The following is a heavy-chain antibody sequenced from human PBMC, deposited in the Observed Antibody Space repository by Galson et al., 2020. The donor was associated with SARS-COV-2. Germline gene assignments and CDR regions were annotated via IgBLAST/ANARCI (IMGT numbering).Heavy chain of an antibody. CDR2: IYYRGNT. CDR1: GCFFGGYY. J-gene: IGHJ3*01. D-gene: IGHD3-16*01. V-gene: IGHV4-59*08. Sequence: SETLSLTCTVSGCFFGGYYWSWIRQPPGKGLEWIGYIYYRGNTTYNPSLKSRVSISIDTPTNQFSLRLTSVTAADTAVYFCARQKGASFDVWGQGTMVTVSS. CDR3: ARQKGASFDV.